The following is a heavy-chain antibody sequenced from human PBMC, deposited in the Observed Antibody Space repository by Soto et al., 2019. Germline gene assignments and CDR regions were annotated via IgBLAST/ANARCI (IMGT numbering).Heavy chain of an antibody. D-gene: IGHD3-9*01. V-gene: IGHV3-23*01. J-gene: IGHJ4*02. CDR1: GFTFSSYA. CDR2: INNRGGGT. CDR3: ARIAEHYDILSVEGQDH. Sequence: EMELLESVGGLVQPGGSLRLSCETSGFTFSSYALSWVRQAPGKGLEWVSEINNRGGGTYYAASVRGRFIISRDNSKKALYLQMNSLRAEDTAVYFSARIAEHYDILSVEGQDHWGQGTLVTVSS.